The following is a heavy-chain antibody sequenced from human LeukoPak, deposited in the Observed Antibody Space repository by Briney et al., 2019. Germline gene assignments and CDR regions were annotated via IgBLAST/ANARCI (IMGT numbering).Heavy chain of an antibody. CDR1: DYSISNGFY. CDR3: ARDRHDKPIFGVVTGWFDP. D-gene: IGHD3-3*01. CDR2: ISDSGYT. J-gene: IGHJ5*02. V-gene: IGHV4-38-2*02. Sequence: SETLSLTCVVSDYSISNGFYWAWIRPSPGKGLEWIGSISDSGYTYYNPSLESRVTISVDTSKNQFSLKVTSVTAADTAVYHCARDRHDKPIFGVVTGWFDPWGPGTLVRVSS.